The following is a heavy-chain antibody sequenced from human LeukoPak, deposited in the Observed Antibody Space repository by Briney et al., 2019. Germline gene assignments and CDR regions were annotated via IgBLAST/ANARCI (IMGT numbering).Heavy chain of an antibody. D-gene: IGHD4-23*01. V-gene: IGHV3-30*02. CDR1: GFTFSNYG. CDR3: AKVLAVTSYGAKSVFDH. J-gene: IGHJ4*02. CDR2: IWYDGSNK. Sequence: GGSLRLSCAASGFTFSNYGMHWVRQAPGKGLDWVAFIWYDGSNKYYADSVKGRFTISRDNSKNTVYLQMNSLRAEDTAVYYCAKVLAVTSYGAKSVFDHWGQGTLVTVSS.